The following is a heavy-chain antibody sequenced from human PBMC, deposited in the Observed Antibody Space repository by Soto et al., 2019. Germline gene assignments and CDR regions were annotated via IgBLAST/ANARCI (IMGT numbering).Heavy chain of an antibody. D-gene: IGHD2-21*02. CDR3: ARDLWGYFGTYCYPLDV. Sequence: QVQLQESGPGLVKPSETLSLTCTVSGGTISRYYWSWIRQPPGKGLEWIGYMYNTGSTVYNPSFKCRVTISVDTSKNQFSLKLNSVTAADTAVYYCARDLWGYFGTYCYPLDVWGQGTTVTVSS. CDR2: MYNTGST. CDR1: GGTISRYY. V-gene: IGHV4-59*01. J-gene: IGHJ6*02.